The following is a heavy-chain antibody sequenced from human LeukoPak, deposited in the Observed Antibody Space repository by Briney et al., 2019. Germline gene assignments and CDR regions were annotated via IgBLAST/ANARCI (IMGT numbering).Heavy chain of an antibody. Sequence: SQTLSLTCTVSGGSISSGSYYWGWIRQPPGKGLEWIGSIYYSGSTYYNPSLKSRVTISVDTSKNRFSLKLSSVTAADTAVYYCARYPAFGVGAPRHAFDIWGQGTMVTVSS. J-gene: IGHJ3*02. CDR1: GGSISSGSYY. CDR3: ARYPAFGVGAPRHAFDI. CDR2: IYYSGST. D-gene: IGHD1-26*01. V-gene: IGHV4-39*07.